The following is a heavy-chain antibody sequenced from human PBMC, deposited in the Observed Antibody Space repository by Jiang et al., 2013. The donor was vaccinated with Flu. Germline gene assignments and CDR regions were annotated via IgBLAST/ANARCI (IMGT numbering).Heavy chain of an antibody. CDR3: AKDRGAVAGTGDYYYGMDV. J-gene: IGHJ6*02. D-gene: IGHD6-19*01. V-gene: IGHV3-30*18. Sequence: YDGSNKYYADSVKGRFTISRDNSKNTLYLQMNSLRAEDTAVYYCAKDRGAVAGTGDYYYGMDVWGQGTTVTVSS. CDR2: YDGSNK.